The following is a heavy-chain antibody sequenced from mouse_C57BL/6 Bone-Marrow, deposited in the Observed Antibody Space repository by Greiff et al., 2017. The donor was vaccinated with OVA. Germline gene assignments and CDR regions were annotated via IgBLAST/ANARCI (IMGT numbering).Heavy chain of an antibody. CDR1: GFTFSSYG. CDR3: ARHGDYGSFFDY. V-gene: IGHV5-6*01. Sequence: EVKLMESGGDLVKPGGSLKLSCAASGFTFSSYGMSWVRQTPDKRLEWVATISSGGSYTYYPDSVKGRFTISRDNAKNTLYLQMSRLKSEDTAMYDCARHGDYGSFFDYWGQGTTLTVSS. CDR2: ISSGGSYT. D-gene: IGHD1-1*01. J-gene: IGHJ2*01.